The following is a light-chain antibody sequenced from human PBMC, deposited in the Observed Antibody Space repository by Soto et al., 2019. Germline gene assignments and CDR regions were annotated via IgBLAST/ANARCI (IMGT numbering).Light chain of an antibody. CDR3: QQRLTGPWT. CDR2: AAS. Sequence: EIVLTQSPATLSLSPGDGATLSCRASQSITKILAWYQQRPGQPPRLLIYAASERASGVPARFSGSGSGTDFTLTISSLEPEDFASYYCQQRLTGPWTFGQGTRVEI. J-gene: IGKJ1*01. CDR1: QSITKI. V-gene: IGKV3-11*01.